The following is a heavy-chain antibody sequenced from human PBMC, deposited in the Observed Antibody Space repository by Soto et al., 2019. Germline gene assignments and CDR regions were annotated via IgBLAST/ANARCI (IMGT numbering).Heavy chain of an antibody. D-gene: IGHD6-13*01. V-gene: IGHV3-30*03. Sequence: PGWSLRLSCASSGFTFISYGMHWVRQAPGKGLEWVAVISYDGSNKYYADSVKGRFTISRDNSKNTLYLQMNNLRAEDTAVYYCARSGYNYYGMDVWGQGTTVTVSS. J-gene: IGHJ6*02. CDR3: ARSGYNYYGMDV. CDR1: GFTFISYG. CDR2: ISYDGSNK.